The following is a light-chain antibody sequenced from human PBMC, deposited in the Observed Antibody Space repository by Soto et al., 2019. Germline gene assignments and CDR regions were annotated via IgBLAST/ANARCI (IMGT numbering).Light chain of an antibody. CDR2: DVS. J-gene: IGLJ1*01. CDR3: SSYTSSSTPLYV. V-gene: IGLV2-14*01. Sequence: QSALTQPASVSGSPGQSITISCTGTSSDVGGYNYVSWYQQHPGKAPKLMIYDVSNRPSGVSNRFSGAKSGNTPSLTISGLQAEDEADYYCSSYTSSSTPLYVFGTGTKLTVL. CDR1: SSDVGGYNY.